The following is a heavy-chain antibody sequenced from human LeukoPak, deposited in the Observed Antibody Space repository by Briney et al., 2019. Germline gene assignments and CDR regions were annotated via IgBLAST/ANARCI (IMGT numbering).Heavy chain of an antibody. J-gene: IGHJ6*02. CDR1: GGSISSYY. V-gene: IGHV4-4*07. CDR2: IYTSGST. D-gene: IGHD2-2*01. CDR3: AREKVYCSSTSCFRYYYYGMDV. Sequence: SETLSLTCTVSGGSISSYYWSWIRQPAGKGLEWIGRIYTSGSTNYNPSLKSRVTMSVDTSKNQFSLKLSSVTAADTAVYYCAREKVYCSSTSCFRYYYYGMDVWGQGTTVTVTS.